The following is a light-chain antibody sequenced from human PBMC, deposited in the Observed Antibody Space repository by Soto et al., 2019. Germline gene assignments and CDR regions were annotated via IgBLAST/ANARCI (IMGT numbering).Light chain of an antibody. CDR3: QQYGTSPQT. CDR2: GAS. CDR1: QSVSSY. J-gene: IGKJ1*01. V-gene: IGKV3-20*01. Sequence: EIVVTQSPATLSLSGGEIATLSCRASQSVSSYLAWYQQKPGQAPRLLIYGASSRATGIPDRFSGSGSGTDFTLTISRLEPEDFAVYYCQQYGTSPQTFGQGTKVDI.